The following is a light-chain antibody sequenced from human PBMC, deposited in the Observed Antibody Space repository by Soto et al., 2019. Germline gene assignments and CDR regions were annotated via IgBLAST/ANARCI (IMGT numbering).Light chain of an antibody. CDR1: QGIRIF. J-gene: IGKJ3*01. Sequence: DIQMTQSPTSLSASVGDRVTITCLASQGIRIFVAWYQQKPGKAPKVLIYAASSLQSGVPSRLSGNGSGTDFPLTINSLQTEDVATYSFEKYISVRVFGPGIKVEIK. CDR3: EKYISVRV. CDR2: AAS. V-gene: IGKV1-27*01.